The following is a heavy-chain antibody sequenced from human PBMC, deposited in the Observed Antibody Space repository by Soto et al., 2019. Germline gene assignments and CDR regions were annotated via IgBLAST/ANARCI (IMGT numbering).Heavy chain of an antibody. CDR2: ISAYNGNT. J-gene: IGHJ4*02. Sequence: GASVKVSCKASGYTFTSYGISWVRQAHGQGLEWMGWISAYNGNTNYAQKLQGRVTMTTDTSTSTAYMELRSLRSDDTAVYYCAKDRNDYGDFDPYYFDYWGQGTLVTVS. CDR3: AKDRNDYGDFDPYYFDY. V-gene: IGHV1-18*04. D-gene: IGHD4-17*01. CDR1: GYTFTSYG.